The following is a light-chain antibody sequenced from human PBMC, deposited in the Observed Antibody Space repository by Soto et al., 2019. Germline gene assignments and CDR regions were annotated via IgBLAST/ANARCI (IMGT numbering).Light chain of an antibody. CDR1: SSNIGSNY. CDR2: RNN. V-gene: IGLV1-47*01. CDR3: AAWDDSLSGYV. J-gene: IGLJ1*01. Sequence: QAVVTQPPSASGTPGQRVTISCSGSSSNIGSNYVYWYQQLPGTAPKLLIYRNNQRPSGVPDRFSGSKSCTSASLAISGLRSEDEADYYCAAWDDSLSGYVFGTGTKVTVL.